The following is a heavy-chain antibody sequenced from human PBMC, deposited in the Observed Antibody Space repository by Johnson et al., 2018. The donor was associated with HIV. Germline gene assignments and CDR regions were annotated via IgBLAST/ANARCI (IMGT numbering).Heavy chain of an antibody. J-gene: IGHJ3*02. CDR3: ATDLVVVTARGGFDI. CDR2: IRYDGSNK. CDR1: GFTFSSYG. D-gene: IGHD2-21*02. Sequence: QVQLVESGGGVVQPGGSLRLSCAASGFTFSSYGMHWVRQAPGKGLEWVAFIRYDGSNKYFADSVKGRFTISRDNSKNTLYLQMNSLRAEDTAVYYCATDLVVVTARGGFDIWGQGTMVTVSS. V-gene: IGHV3-30*02.